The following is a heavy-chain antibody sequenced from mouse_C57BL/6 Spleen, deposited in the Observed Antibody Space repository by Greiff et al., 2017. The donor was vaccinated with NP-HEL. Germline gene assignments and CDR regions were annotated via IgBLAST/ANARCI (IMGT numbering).Heavy chain of an antibody. J-gene: IGHJ3*01. V-gene: IGHV2-2*01. D-gene: IGHD1-1*01. CDR1: GFSLTSYG. CDR2: IWSGGST. Sequence: QVQLQQSGPGLVQPSQSLSITCTVSGFSLTSYGVHWVRQSPGKGLEWLGVIWSGGSTDYNAAFISRLSISKDNSKSQVFFKMNSLQADDTAIYYCARKDYGSSPGWFAYWGQGTLVTVSA. CDR3: ARKDYGSSPGWFAY.